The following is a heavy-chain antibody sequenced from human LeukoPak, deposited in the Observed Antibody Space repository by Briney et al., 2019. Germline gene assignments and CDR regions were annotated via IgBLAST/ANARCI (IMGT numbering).Heavy chain of an antibody. Sequence: PSETLSLTCTVAGGSISSGGYYLSWIRQHPGKGLEWIGYIYYSGSTYYNPSLKSRVTISVDTSKNQFSLKLSSVTAADTAVYYCASGDTAMVRIDYWGQGTLVTVSS. CDR3: ASGDTAMVRIDY. J-gene: IGHJ4*02. CDR1: GGSISSGGYY. D-gene: IGHD5-18*01. CDR2: IYYSGST. V-gene: IGHV4-31*03.